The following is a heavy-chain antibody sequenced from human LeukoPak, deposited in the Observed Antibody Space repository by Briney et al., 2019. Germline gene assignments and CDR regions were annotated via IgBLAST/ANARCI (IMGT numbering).Heavy chain of an antibody. CDR2: IYDSGST. D-gene: IGHD6-6*01. V-gene: IGHV4-39*01. CDR3: ATGEYSSSSDDY. CDR1: GGSIRSSYYY. J-gene: IGHJ4*02. Sequence: SETLSLTCTVSGGSIRSSYYYWGWIRQPPGKGLEWIGSIYDSGSTYYNPSLKSRVTISVDTSKNQFSLKLNSVTAADTAVYYCATGEYSSSSDDYWGQGTLVTVSS.